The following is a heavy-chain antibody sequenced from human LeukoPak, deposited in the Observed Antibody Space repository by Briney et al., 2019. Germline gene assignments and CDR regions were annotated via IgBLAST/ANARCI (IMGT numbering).Heavy chain of an antibody. CDR2: ISAYNGNT. Sequence: ASVKVSCKASGYTFTSYGISWVRQAPGQGLEWMGWISAYNGNTNYAQKLQGRVTMTTDTSTSTAYMELRSPRSDDTAVYYCARDTVVVPAAMPWFDPWGQGTLVTVSS. J-gene: IGHJ5*02. CDR3: ARDTVVVPAAMPWFDP. V-gene: IGHV1-18*01. CDR1: GYTFTSYG. D-gene: IGHD2-2*01.